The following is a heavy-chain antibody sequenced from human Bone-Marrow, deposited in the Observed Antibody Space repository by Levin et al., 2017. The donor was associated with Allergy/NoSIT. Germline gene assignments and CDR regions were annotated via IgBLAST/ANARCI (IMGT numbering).Heavy chain of an antibody. CDR1: GFTFSSYA. CDR2: ISYDGSNK. CDR3: ARVGHWDIVVVPAAMIIDY. V-gene: IGHV3-30-3*01. J-gene: IGHJ4*02. Sequence: LSLTCAASGFTFSSYAMHWVRQAPGKGLEWVAVISYDGSNKYYADSVKGRFTISRDNSKNTLYLQMNSLRAEDTAVYYCARVGHWDIVVVPAAMIIDYWGQGTLVTVSS. D-gene: IGHD2-2*01.